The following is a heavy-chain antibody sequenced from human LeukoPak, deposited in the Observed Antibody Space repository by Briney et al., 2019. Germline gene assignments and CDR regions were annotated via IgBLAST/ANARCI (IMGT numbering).Heavy chain of an antibody. CDR2: INAYNGNT. CDR1: GYTFTSSG. Sequence: ASVKVSCKASGYTFTSSGISWVRQAPGEGLEWMGWINAYNGNTNYARNLQGRLTMTTDTSTNSAYMELRSLRSDDTAVYYCARDGTRGYSYGSDYWGQGTLVTVSS. V-gene: IGHV1-18*01. D-gene: IGHD5-18*01. CDR3: ARDGTRGYSYGSDY. J-gene: IGHJ4*02.